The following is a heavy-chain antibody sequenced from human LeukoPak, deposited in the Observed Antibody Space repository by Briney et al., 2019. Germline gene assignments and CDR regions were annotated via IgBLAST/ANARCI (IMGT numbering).Heavy chain of an antibody. Sequence: GGSLRLSCAASGFTVSSNEMSWVRQAPGKGLEWVSAISGSGGSTYYADSVKGRFTISRDNSKNTLYLQMNSLRAEDTAVYYCAKDVITIVRGVIDYWGQGTLVTVSS. CDR3: AKDVITIVRGVIDY. J-gene: IGHJ4*02. D-gene: IGHD3-10*01. CDR1: GFTVSSNE. V-gene: IGHV3-23*01. CDR2: ISGSGGST.